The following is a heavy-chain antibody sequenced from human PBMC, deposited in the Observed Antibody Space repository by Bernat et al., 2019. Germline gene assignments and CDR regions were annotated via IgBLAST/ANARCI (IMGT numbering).Heavy chain of an antibody. Sequence: EVQLLESGGGLVQPGGSLRLSCAASGFTFSSYAMSWVRQAPGKGLEWVSAISGSGGSTYYADSVKGRFTISRDNSKNTLYLQMNSLRAEDTAVYYCAQAHRYCSSGVCYPFDYWGQGTLVTVSS. CDR1: GFTFSSYA. D-gene: IGHD2-8*01. CDR2: ISGSGGST. CDR3: AQAHRYCSSGVCYPFDY. J-gene: IGHJ4*02. V-gene: IGHV3-23*01.